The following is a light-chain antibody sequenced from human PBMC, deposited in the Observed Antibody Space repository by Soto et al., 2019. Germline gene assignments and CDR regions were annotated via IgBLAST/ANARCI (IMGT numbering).Light chain of an antibody. CDR3: SSYTSSSAQVV. CDR1: SSDVGAYNY. V-gene: IGLV2-14*01. Sequence: QSVLTQPASVSGSPGQAITISCTGTSSDVGAYNYVSWYQQHPGKAPKLMIYDVSNRPSGVSNRFSGSKSGNTASLTISGLQAEDEADYYCSSYTSSSAQVVFGGGT. CDR2: DVS. J-gene: IGLJ3*02.